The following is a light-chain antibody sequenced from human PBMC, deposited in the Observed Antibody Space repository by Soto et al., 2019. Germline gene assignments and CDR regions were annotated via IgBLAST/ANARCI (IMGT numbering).Light chain of an antibody. CDR1: QSISNY. V-gene: IGKV1-39*01. CDR3: QERYSSSPPWT. Sequence: DIQMTQSPPSLSASLGDRVTITCRASQSISNYLNWYQHKPGQAHNLLIYAASTLQGGVPSRFSCSGSQRDFTLTISNLEPEAFATYYCQERYSSSPPWTFGQGTKVEIK. J-gene: IGKJ1*01. CDR2: AAS.